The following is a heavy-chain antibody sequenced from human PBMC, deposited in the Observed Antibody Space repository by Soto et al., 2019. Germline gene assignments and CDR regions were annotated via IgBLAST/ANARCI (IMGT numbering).Heavy chain of an antibody. V-gene: IGHV3-21*01. D-gene: IGHD3-22*01. CDR2: ISSSAVYI. Sequence: PGGSLRLSCAASGFTFSSYAMGWVRQAPGQVLEGVASISSSAVYIDYADSVKGRFTISRDNANNSLYLQMNSLRAEDTATYYCVRDGLDYYDTERLYFDNWGQGTLVTVSS. J-gene: IGHJ4*02. CDR3: VRDGLDYYDTERLYFDN. CDR1: GFTFSSYA.